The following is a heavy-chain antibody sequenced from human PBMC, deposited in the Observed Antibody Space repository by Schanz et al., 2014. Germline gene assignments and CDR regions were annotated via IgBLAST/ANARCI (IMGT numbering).Heavy chain of an antibody. V-gene: IGHV3-23*01. CDR2: MSGSGSTA. J-gene: IGHJ4*02. D-gene: IGHD3-3*01. CDR3: ARGVRIDY. Sequence: EVQLLESGGGLVQPGGSLRLSCVASGFTFFGSFAMSWVRQAPGKGLEWVSGMSGSGSTADYADSVKGRFTISRDNSKNTLYLQMKSLRVEDTAVYYCARGVRIDYWGQGTLATVSS. CDR1: GFTFFGSFA.